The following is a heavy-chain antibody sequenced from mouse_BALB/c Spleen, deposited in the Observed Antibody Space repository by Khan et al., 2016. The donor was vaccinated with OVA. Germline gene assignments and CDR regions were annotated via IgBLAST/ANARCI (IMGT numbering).Heavy chain of an antibody. Sequence: EVQLQESGPGLVKPSQSLSLTCTVTGYSITSDYAWNWIRQFPGNKLEWMGYISYSGNTKYNPSLKSRISITRDTSKNQFFLQLNSVTIEDTATDYCARIYGGDFDYGGQGTTLPVSS. CDR3: ARIYGGDFDY. CDR2: ISYSGNT. J-gene: IGHJ2*01. CDR1: GYSITSDYA. V-gene: IGHV3-2*02. D-gene: IGHD1-1*01.